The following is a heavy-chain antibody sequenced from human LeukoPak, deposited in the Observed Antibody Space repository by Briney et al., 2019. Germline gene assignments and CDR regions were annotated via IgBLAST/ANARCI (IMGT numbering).Heavy chain of an antibody. V-gene: IGHV4-59*01. J-gene: IGHJ4*02. D-gene: IGHD2-21*02. CDR3: ARYYCGGHCYGFDY. CDR1: GGSISSYY. CDR2: FYYSGRT. Sequence: SETLSLTCTVSGGSISSYYWSWIRQPPGKGLEWIGYFYYSGRTNYNPSLKSRVTISVDTSKNQFSLKLSSVTAADTAVYYCARYYCGGHCYGFDYWGQGTLVTVSS.